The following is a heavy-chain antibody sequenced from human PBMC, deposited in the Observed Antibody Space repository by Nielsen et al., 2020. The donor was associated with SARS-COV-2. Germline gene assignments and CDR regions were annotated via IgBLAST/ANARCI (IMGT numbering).Heavy chain of an antibody. D-gene: IGHD3-3*01. V-gene: IGHV3-21*01. CDR2: ISSSSSSYI. CDR3: ARGQGYDFWSGYYNGRSFDY. Sequence: WIRQPPGKGLEWVSSISSSSSSYIYYADSVKGRFTISRDNAKNSLYLQMNSLRAEDTAVYYCARGQGYDFWSGYYNGRSFDYWGQGTLVTVSS. J-gene: IGHJ4*02.